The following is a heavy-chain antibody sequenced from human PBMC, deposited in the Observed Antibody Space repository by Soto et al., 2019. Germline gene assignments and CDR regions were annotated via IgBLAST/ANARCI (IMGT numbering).Heavy chain of an antibody. V-gene: IGHV1-69*13. Sequence: SVKVSCKASGGTFNNNAISWVRQAPRQGLEWMGGIIPILGTANYAQKFRGRVTITADESTSTGYMDLSSLRSEDTAVYYCARPYDSSDYYGGGMDVWGQGTTVTVSS. J-gene: IGHJ6*02. CDR1: GGTFNNNA. CDR3: ARPYDSSDYYGGGMDV. CDR2: IIPILGTA. D-gene: IGHD3-22*01.